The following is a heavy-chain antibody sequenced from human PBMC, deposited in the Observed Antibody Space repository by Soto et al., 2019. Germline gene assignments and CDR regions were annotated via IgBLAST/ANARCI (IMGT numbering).Heavy chain of an antibody. D-gene: IGHD6-6*01. V-gene: IGHV1-2*02. CDR2: TNPNSGGT. CDR1: GYTFTGYY. J-gene: IGHJ2*01. CDR3: ERAWWGSSSLGWYFDL. Sequence: QVQLVQSGAEVKKPGASLKVSCKASGYTFTGYYMHWVRQAPGQGLEWMGWTNPNSGGTKYALKFQGRVTLTRDTSVSTTYVELRRLRSDDTAVEYCERAWWGSSSLGWYFDLWGRGTLVTVS.